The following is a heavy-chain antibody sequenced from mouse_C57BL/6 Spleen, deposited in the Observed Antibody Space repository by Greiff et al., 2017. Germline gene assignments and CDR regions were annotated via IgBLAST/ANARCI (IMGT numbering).Heavy chain of an antibody. Sequence: VQLQQPGAELVRPGSSVKLSCKASGYTFTSYWMDWVKQRPGQGLEWIGNIYPSDSETHYNQKFKDKATLTVDKSSSTAYMQLSSLTSEDSAVYYCARGYYGYLYAMDYWGQGTSVTVSS. CDR2: IYPSDSET. CDR1: GYTFTSYW. V-gene: IGHV1-61*01. J-gene: IGHJ4*01. D-gene: IGHD2-2*01. CDR3: ARGYYGYLYAMDY.